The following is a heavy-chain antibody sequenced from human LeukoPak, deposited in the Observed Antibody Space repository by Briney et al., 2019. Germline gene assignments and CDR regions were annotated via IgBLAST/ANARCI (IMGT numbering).Heavy chain of an antibody. J-gene: IGHJ6*04. V-gene: IGHV1-2*06. D-gene: IGHD3-3*01. CDR3: ARNYVFWGARGMDV. CDR1: GYTFTGYY. CDR2: INPNSGGT. Sequence: ASVKVSCKASGYTFTGYYMHWVRQAPGQGLEWMGRINPNSGGTNYAQKFQGRVTMTRDTSISTAYMELSRLRSDDTAVYYCARNYVFWGARGMDVWGKGPTVTVSS.